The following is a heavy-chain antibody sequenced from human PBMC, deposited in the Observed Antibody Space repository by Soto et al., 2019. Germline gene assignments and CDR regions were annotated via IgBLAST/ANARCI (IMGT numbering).Heavy chain of an antibody. CDR2: ISAYNGNT. CDR1: GYTFTSYG. J-gene: IGHJ1*01. D-gene: IGHD2-2*02. V-gene: IGHV1-18*04. Sequence: ASVKVSCKASGYTFTSYGISWVRQAPGKGLEWMGWISAYNGNTNYAQKLQGRVTMTTDTSTSTAYMELRSLRSDDTAVYYCARDGRYCSSTSCYTTYFQHWGQGTLVTVSS. CDR3: ARDGRYCSSTSCYTTYFQH.